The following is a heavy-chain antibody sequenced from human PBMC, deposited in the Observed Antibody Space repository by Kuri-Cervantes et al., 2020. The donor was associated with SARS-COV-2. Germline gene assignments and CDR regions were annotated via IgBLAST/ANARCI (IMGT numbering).Heavy chain of an antibody. CDR2: ISGSGGST. J-gene: IGHJ4*02. V-gene: IGHV3-23*01. Sequence: GESLKISCAASGFTFSSYAMSLVRQAPGKGLEWVAAISGSGGSTYYADSVKGRFTISRDNSKNTLYLLMNSLRAEDTAVYYCVRAIDGYNSLYFDYWGQRTLVTVSS. CDR3: VRAIDGYNSLYFDY. CDR1: GFTFSSYA. D-gene: IGHD5-24*01.